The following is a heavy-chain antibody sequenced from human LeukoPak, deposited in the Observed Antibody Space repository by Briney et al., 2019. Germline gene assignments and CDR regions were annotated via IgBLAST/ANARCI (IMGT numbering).Heavy chain of an antibody. Sequence: SETLSLTCRVSDYSISSGYYWGWIRQPPGKGLEWIGSVYHSATTYYNPSLKSRVTISVDTSKNQFSLKLSSLTAADTAVYYCARDGRYYYAFDIWGQGTMVTVSS. CDR3: ARDGRYYYAFDI. J-gene: IGHJ3*02. CDR1: DYSISSGYY. D-gene: IGHD1-26*01. CDR2: VYHSATT. V-gene: IGHV4-38-2*02.